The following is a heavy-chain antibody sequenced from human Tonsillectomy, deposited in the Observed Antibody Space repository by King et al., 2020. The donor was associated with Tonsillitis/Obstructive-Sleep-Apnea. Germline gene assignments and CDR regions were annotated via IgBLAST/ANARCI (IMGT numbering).Heavy chain of an antibody. CDR1: GFTFTRYA. D-gene: IGHD6-19*01. V-gene: IGHV3-23*04. CDR2: ISDNGAGT. J-gene: IGHJ6*03. Sequence: VQLVESGGGSVQPGGSLRLSCAASGFTFTRYAMTWVRQAPGKGLEWVSSISDNGAGTHYADSVKGRFTISRDSSKSTLYLQMNSLRVDDTAVYYCAGGPAGADYYYMDVWGKGTTVTVSS. CDR3: AGGPAGADYYYMDV.